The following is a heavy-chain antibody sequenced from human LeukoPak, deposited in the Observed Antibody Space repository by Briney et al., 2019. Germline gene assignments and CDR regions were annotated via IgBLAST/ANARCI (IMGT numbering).Heavy chain of an antibody. Sequence: GASVTVSFKACGYTFTGYYMHWVRQAPGQGLEWVGWINPNTCGTNYAQKFQSRDTMTRDTSISTAYMELSRLRSDDTAVYYCARQEERTMVRGVLAGWFAPWGQGTLITVSS. CDR1: GYTFTGYY. D-gene: IGHD3-10*01. V-gene: IGHV1-2*02. J-gene: IGHJ5*02. CDR2: INPNTCGT. CDR3: ARQEERTMVRGVLAGWFAP.